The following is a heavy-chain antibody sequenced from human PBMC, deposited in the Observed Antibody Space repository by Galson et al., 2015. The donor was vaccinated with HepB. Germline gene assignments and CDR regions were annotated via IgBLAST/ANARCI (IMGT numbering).Heavy chain of an antibody. J-gene: IGHJ6*02. CDR3: ARDTPPFGDYGMDV. CDR2: IYSGGST. V-gene: IGHV3-66*02. Sequence: SLRLSCAASGFTVSSNYMSWVRQAPGKGLEWVSVIYSGGSTYYADSVKGRFTISRDNSKNTLYLQMNSLRAEDTAVYYCARDTPPFGDYGMDVWGQGTTVTVSS. D-gene: IGHD3-16*01. CDR1: GFTVSSNY.